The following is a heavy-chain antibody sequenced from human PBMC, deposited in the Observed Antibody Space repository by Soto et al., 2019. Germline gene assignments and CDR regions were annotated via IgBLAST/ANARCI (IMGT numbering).Heavy chain of an antibody. CDR3: ASHAEGYYYYYMDG. CDR2: ISGSGGST. J-gene: IGHJ6*03. Sequence: GGSLRLSCAASGFTFSSYAMSWVRQAPGKGLEWVSAISGSGGSTYYADSVKGRFTISRDNSKNTLYLQMNSLRAEDTAVYYCASHAEGYYYYYMDGWGKGTTVTVSS. V-gene: IGHV3-23*01. CDR1: GFTFSSYA.